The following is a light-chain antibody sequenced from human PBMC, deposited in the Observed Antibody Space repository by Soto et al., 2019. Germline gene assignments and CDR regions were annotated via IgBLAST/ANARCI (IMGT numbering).Light chain of an antibody. J-gene: IGKJ5*01. CDR1: QGISSF. CDR3: EQLNIDSYPIT. Sequence: IQFTQSPSSLSASIGDRVTITCRASQGISSFLAWYQQKPGKAPKLLIYAASTLQSGIPSRFSGSGSGTDFTLAISSLQPDDFATYYCEQLNIDSYPITFGQGTRLEIK. V-gene: IGKV1-9*01. CDR2: AAS.